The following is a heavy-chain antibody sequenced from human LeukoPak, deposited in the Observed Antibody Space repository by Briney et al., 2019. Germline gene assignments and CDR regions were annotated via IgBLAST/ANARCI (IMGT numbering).Heavy chain of an antibody. CDR1: GGSVSSGIYY. Sequence: SQTLSLTCTVSGGSVSSGIYYWSWIRQHPGKGLEWIGYVYYSGSSNYNPSLKSRVTISVDTSKNQFSLKLSSVTAADTAVYYCAREAYYASGSYNWFDPWGQGTLVTVSS. D-gene: IGHD3-10*01. CDR3: AREAYYASGSYNWFDP. CDR2: VYYSGSS. V-gene: IGHV4-61*01. J-gene: IGHJ5*02.